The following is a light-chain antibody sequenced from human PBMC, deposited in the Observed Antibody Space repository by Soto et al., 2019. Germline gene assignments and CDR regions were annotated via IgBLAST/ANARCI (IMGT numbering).Light chain of an antibody. CDR3: QQSDSLPIT. CDR2: DAS. V-gene: IGKV1-33*01. J-gene: IGKJ5*01. CDR1: QDISNY. Sequence: DIQMTQSPSSLSASVGDRVTITCRASQDISNYLNWYQQRPGKATKLLIYDASNLERGVPSRFSGTRSGTHFTFAITSRQPEDVETYYCQQSDSLPITFGQGTRLEI.